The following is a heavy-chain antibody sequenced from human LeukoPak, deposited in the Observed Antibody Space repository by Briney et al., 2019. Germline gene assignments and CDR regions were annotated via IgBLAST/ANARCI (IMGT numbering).Heavy chain of an antibody. CDR2: INWNGGRT. CDR3: ARTYYDILTGYPPRGYFDY. J-gene: IGHJ4*02. CDR1: GFTFDDYG. Sequence: GGSLRLSCAVSGFTFDDYGMSWVRQAPGKGLEWVSGINWNGGRTGYADSVKGRFTISRDNAKNSLYLQMNSLRAEDTALYYCARTYYDILTGYPPRGYFDYWGQGTLITVTA. D-gene: IGHD3-9*01. V-gene: IGHV3-20*04.